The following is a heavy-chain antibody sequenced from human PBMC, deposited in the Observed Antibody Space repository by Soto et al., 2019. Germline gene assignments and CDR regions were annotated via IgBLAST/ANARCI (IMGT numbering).Heavy chain of an antibody. V-gene: IGHV4-39*01. Sequence: SETLSLTCTVSGGSISSSSYYWGWIRQPPGKGLEWIGSIYYSGSTYYNPSLKSQVTISVDTSKNQFSLKLSSVTAADTAVYYCAADSDYGWGRGVIAPLNWFDPWGQGTLVTVSS. D-gene: IGHD3-10*01. CDR2: IYYSGST. J-gene: IGHJ5*02. CDR3: AADSDYGWGRGVIAPLNWFDP. CDR1: GGSISSSSYY.